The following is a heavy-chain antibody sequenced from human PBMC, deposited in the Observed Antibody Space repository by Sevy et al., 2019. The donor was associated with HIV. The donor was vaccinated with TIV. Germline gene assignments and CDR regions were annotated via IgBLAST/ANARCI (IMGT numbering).Heavy chain of an antibody. CDR1: GFTFRNYA. J-gene: IGHJ4*02. V-gene: IGHV3-23*01. CDR2: ISGTGGTT. D-gene: IGHD1-26*01. Sequence: GGSLRLSCAASGFTFRNYAMNWVRQAAGKGLEWVSSISGTGGTTYYADSVKGRFTISRDNSKNTLYIQMNSLRAEDTAVYYCAKDRIEGARKLDYWGQGTLVTVSS. CDR3: AKDRIEGARKLDY.